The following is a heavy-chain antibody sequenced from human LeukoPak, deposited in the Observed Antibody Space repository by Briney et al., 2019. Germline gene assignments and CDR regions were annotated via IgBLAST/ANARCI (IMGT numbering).Heavy chain of an antibody. CDR2: ISYDGSNK. D-gene: IGHD1-26*01. J-gene: IGHJ6*02. V-gene: IGHV3-30*18. Sequence: GGSLRLSCAASGFTFSSYGMHWVRQAPGKGLEWVAVISYDGSNKYYADSVKGRFTISRDNSKNTLYPQMNSLRAEDTAVYYCAKDGWVYVWGQGTTVTVSS. CDR1: GFTFSSYG. CDR3: AKDGWVYV.